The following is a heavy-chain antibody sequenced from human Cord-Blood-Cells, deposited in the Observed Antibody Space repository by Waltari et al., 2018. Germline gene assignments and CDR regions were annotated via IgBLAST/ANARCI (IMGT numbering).Heavy chain of an antibody. CDR3: ARVEGYYFDY. CDR2: INHSGST. CDR1: GGSFSGYF. D-gene: IGHD3-22*01. J-gene: IGHJ4*02. V-gene: IGHV4-34*01. Sequence: QVQLQQWGAGLFKPSEHLLLPCAGSGGSFSGYFRSWIRQPPGKGLEWIGEINHSGSTNYNPSLKSRVTISVDTSKNQFSLKLSSVTAADTAVYYCARVEGYYFDYWGQGTLVTVSS.